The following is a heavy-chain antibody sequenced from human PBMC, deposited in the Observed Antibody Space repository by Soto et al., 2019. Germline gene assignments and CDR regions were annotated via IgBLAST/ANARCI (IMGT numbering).Heavy chain of an antibody. D-gene: IGHD6-19*01. CDR2: ISAFNGNT. Sequence: QDQLVQSGAEVKKPGASVTVSCKASGYSFTNYGVTWVRQAPGQGLEWMGWISAFNGNTHYAQNLQGRGTMTTEASTSTAYMGLRSLRSDDTAVYYCARDRGVAPPVAGNTHYYYYMDVWGKGTTVTVSS. J-gene: IGHJ6*03. CDR3: ARDRGVAPPVAGNTHYYYYMDV. V-gene: IGHV1-18*01. CDR1: GYSFTNYG.